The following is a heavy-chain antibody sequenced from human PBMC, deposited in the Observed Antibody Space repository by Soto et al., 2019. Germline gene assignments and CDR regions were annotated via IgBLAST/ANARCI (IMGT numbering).Heavy chain of an antibody. CDR2: IYYSGST. V-gene: IGHV4-39*01. J-gene: IGHJ4*02. CDR1: SGSISTSTSY. Sequence: SETLSLTCTVSSGSISTSTSYWGWIRQSPGKGLEWIGNIYYSGSTDYNPSLKSRVTMSVDTSKNQFSLKLRSVTAADTAVYYCARMVRGNSNFDYWGQGTLVPVSS. D-gene: IGHD3-10*01. CDR3: ARMVRGNSNFDY.